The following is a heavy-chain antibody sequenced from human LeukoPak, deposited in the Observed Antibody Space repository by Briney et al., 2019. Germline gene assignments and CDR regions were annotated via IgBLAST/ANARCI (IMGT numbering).Heavy chain of an antibody. CDR3: ARARYANAWYAFDI. D-gene: IGHD2-2*01. CDR1: GGSVSSYY. CDR2: LSHSGSS. Sequence: PSETLSLTCTVSGGSVSSYYWSWIRRPPGRGLEWIAYLSHSGSSDSDPSLTSRVTTLVDTSKNQFSLKLTSVTAADTAVYYCARARYANAWYAFDIWGHGTMVTVSS. J-gene: IGHJ3*02. V-gene: IGHV4-59*02.